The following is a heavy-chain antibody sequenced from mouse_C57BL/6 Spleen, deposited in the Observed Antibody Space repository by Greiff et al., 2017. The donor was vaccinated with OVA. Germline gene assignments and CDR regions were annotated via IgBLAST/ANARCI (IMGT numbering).Heavy chain of an antibody. V-gene: IGHV1-69*01. CDR1: GYTFTSYW. CDR3: ARGDYDVWFAY. J-gene: IGHJ3*01. Sequence: VQLQQPGAELVMPGASVKLSCKASGYTFTSYWMHWVKQRPGQGLEWIGEIDPSDSYTNYNQKFKGKSTLTVDKSSSTAYMQLSSLTSEDSAVYYCARGDYDVWFAYWGQGTLVTVSA. D-gene: IGHD2-4*01. CDR2: IDPSDSYT.